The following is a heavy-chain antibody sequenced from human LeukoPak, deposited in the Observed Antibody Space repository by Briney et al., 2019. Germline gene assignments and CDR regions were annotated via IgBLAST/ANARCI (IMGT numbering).Heavy chain of an antibody. D-gene: IGHD1-14*01. V-gene: IGHV3-33*01. CDR1: GFTFTMFG. CDR2: IWFDGSKT. CDR3: VRDTGYNKYGMDV. Sequence: GGSLRLSCAASGFTFTMFGIHWVRQAPGKGLEWVSDIWFDGSKTYYADSVKGRFTISRDTSQNTVFLQMNSLRAEDTAVYYCVRDTGYNKYGMDVWGKGTTVTVSS. J-gene: IGHJ6*04.